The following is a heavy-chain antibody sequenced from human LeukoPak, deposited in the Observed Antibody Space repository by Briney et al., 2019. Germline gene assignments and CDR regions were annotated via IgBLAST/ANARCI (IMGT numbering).Heavy chain of an antibody. CDR3: AKDRGYQLLEDAFDI. CDR1: GFTFDDYA. Sequence: GGSLRLSCAASGFTFDDYAMHWVRQAPGKGLEWVSGISWNSGSIGYADSVKGRFTISRDNAKNSLYLQMNSLRAEDTALYYCAKDRGYQLLEDAFDIWSQGTMVTVSS. J-gene: IGHJ3*02. D-gene: IGHD2-2*01. V-gene: IGHV3-9*01. CDR2: ISWNSGSI.